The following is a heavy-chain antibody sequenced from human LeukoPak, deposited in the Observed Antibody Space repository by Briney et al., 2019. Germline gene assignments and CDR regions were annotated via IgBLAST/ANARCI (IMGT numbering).Heavy chain of an antibody. CDR3: ARDRGGSGTYFDY. D-gene: IGHD3-10*01. Sequence: GGSLRLSCAASLVSFSGDSMTWIRQAPGKGLEWVSTISSSRSYIYYADSVKGRFTISRDNAKNSLYLQMNSLIAEDQAVYYCARDRGGSGTYFDYWGQGTLVTVSS. CDR1: LVSFSGDS. CDR2: ISSSRSYI. V-gene: IGHV3-21*01. J-gene: IGHJ4*02.